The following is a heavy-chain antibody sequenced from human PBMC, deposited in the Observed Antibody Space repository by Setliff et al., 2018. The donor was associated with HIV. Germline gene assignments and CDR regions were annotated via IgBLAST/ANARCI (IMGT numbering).Heavy chain of an antibody. CDR2: ISAYNGNT. CDR3: ATDRTQTGISMVRGRIVDPARYPLDY. D-gene: IGHD3-10*01. V-gene: IGHV1-18*04. CDR1: GYTFPNYG. J-gene: IGHJ4*02. Sequence: ASVKVSCKASGYTFPNYGITWVRQAPGQGLEWMGWISAYNGNTKYAQRIQGRVTMTTDTFTSTAYMELRSLRSGDTAVYYCATDRTQTGISMVRGRIVDPARYPLDYWGQGTLVTVSS.